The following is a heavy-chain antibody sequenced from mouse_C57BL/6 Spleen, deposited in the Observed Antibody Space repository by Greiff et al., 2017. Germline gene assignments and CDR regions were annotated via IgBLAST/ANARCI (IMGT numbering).Heavy chain of an antibody. CDR2: IRNKANGYTT. CDR3: ARYTDYGSSYWYFDV. CDR1: GFTFTDYY. Sequence: VMLVESGGGLVQPGGSLSLSCAASGFTFTDYYMSWVRQPPGKALEWLGFIRNKANGYTTEYSASVKGRFTISRDNSQSILYLQMNALRAEDSATYYCARYTDYGSSYWYFDVWGTGTTVTVSS. J-gene: IGHJ1*03. V-gene: IGHV7-3*01. D-gene: IGHD1-1*01.